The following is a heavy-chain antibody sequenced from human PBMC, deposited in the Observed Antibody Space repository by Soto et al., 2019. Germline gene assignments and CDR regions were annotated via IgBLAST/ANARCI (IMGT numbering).Heavy chain of an antibody. CDR1: GFTFNSNW. Sequence: GGSLRLSCAASGFTFNSNWMHWVRQAPGKGLVWVSRINSDGSSTSYADSVKGRFTISRDSAKNTLYLQMNSLRAEDTAVYYCAREVATSFDIWGQGTVVTVSS. V-gene: IGHV3-74*01. D-gene: IGHD5-12*01. CDR2: INSDGSST. J-gene: IGHJ3*02. CDR3: AREVATSFDI.